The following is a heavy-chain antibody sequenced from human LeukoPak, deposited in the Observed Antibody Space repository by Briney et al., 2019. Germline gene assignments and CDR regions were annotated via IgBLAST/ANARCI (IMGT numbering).Heavy chain of an antibody. V-gene: IGHV3-7*01. CDR2: IKQDGSEK. Sequence: PGGSLRLSCAASGFTFSNAWMSWVRQAPGKGLEWVANIKQDGSEKYYVDSVKGRFTISRDNAKNSLYLQMNSLRAEDTAVYYCARIRRGWSQNWDYWGQGTLVTVSS. D-gene: IGHD6-19*01. CDR3: ARIRRGWSQNWDY. CDR1: GFTFSNAW. J-gene: IGHJ4*02.